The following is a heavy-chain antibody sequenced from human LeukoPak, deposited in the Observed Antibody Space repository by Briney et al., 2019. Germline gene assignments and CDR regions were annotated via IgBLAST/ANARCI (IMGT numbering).Heavy chain of an antibody. CDR1: GFTFSGYW. Sequence: GGSLSLSCAASGFTFSGYWMHWVRHAPGKGLVWVSRINSYGSSTNYADSVKGRFTISRDNAKNTLYLQMNALRAEDTAVYYCARGGTYSSGLPGSWGQGTLVTVSS. J-gene: IGHJ5*02. D-gene: IGHD5-18*01. CDR2: INSYGSST. CDR3: ARGGTYSSGLPGS. V-gene: IGHV3-74*01.